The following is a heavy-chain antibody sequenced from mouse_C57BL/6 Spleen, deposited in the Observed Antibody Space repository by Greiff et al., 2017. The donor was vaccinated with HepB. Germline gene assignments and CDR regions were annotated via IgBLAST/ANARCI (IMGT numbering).Heavy chain of an antibody. Sequence: EVKLMESGGGLVKPGGSLKLSCAASGFTFSDYGMHWVRQAPEKGLEWVAYISSGSSTIYYADTVKGRFTISRDNAKNTLFLQMTSLRSEDTAMYYCAREYDYDDPFAYWGQGTLVTVSA. CDR2: ISSGSSTI. D-gene: IGHD2-4*01. CDR1: GFTFSDYG. J-gene: IGHJ3*01. CDR3: AREYDYDDPFAY. V-gene: IGHV5-17*01.